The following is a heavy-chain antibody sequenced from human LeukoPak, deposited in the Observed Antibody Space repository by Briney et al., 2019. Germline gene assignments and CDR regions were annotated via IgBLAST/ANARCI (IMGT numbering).Heavy chain of an antibody. V-gene: IGHV5-51*01. CDR1: GYSFPNYW. D-gene: IGHD3-3*01. CDR3: ARGYDFWSGYKTYNWFDP. Sequence: GASLQISCKGSGYSFPNYWIGWVRQLPGKGLEWLGVIYPGDSETRYSPSFQGQVTISVDKSINTAYLQWSSLRASDTAMYFCARGYDFWSGYKTYNWFDPWGQGTLVTVSS. CDR2: IYPGDSET. J-gene: IGHJ5*02.